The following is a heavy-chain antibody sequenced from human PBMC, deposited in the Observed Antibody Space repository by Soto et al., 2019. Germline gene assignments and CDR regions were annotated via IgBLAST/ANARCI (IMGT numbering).Heavy chain of an antibody. J-gene: IGHJ4*02. Sequence: QVQLVQSGDEVKKPGSSMKVSCKASGGTSSSYAINWVRQTPGPGLGLEWMGGIIPLFEAKSYAQKFKGRVTISADKSTSTAYMELSSLRSEDTAVYYCAGGRPYSNGDSMYYFHYWGQETLVTVSS. D-gene: IGHD4-17*01. CDR2: IIPLFEAK. CDR3: AGGRPYSNGDSMYYFHY. CDR1: GGTSSSYA. V-gene: IGHV1-69*13.